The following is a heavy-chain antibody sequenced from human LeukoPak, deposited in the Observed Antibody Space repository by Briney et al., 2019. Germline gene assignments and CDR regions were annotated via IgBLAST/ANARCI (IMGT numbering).Heavy chain of an antibody. CDR3: VRDRDNWNPPYYYYYMDV. CDR2: IKEDGSEK. J-gene: IGHJ6*03. Sequence: GGSLRLSCAASGFSFSSDWMSWVRQAPGKGLEWVANIKEDGSEKHYVDSVKGRFTISRDNAKNSLYLQMNSLRAEDTAVYYCVRDRDNWNPPYYYYYMDVWGKGTTVTVSS. V-gene: IGHV3-7*01. D-gene: IGHD1-20*01. CDR1: GFSFSSDW.